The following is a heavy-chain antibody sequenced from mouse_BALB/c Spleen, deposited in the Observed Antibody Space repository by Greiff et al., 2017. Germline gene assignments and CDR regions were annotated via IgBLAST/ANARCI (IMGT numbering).Heavy chain of an antibody. CDR2: IYPGDGDT. V-gene: IGHV1-87*01. D-gene: IGHD1-2*01. J-gene: IGHJ4*01. Sequence: VQLQQSGAELARPGASVKLSCKASGYTFTSYWMQWVKQRPGQGLEWIGAIYPGDGDTRYTQKFKGKATLTADKSSSTAYMQLSSLASEDSAVYYCAGSTAYYAMDYWGQGTSVTVSS. CDR1: GYTFTSYW. CDR3: AGSTAYYAMDY.